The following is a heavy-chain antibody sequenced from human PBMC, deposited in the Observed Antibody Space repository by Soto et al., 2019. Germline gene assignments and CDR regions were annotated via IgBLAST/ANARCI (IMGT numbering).Heavy chain of an antibody. D-gene: IGHD6-13*01. Sequence: QVQLVESGGGVVQPGRSLRLSCAASGFTFSSYAMHWVRQAPGKGLEWVAVISYDGSNKYYPDSVKGRFTISRDNSKNSLYLQMNSLRAEDTAVYYCASPPGIAAAGYSAQLDWGQGTLVTVSS. CDR1: GFTFSSYA. CDR2: ISYDGSNK. V-gene: IGHV3-30-3*01. CDR3: ASPPGIAAAGYSAQLD. J-gene: IGHJ4*02.